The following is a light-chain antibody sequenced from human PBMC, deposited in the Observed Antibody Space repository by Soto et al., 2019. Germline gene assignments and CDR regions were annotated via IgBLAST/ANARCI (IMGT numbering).Light chain of an antibody. J-gene: IGLJ2*01. CDR1: NIGSKN. Sequence: SYELTQPLSVSVALGQTARITCGGNNIGSKNVHWYQQKPGQAPVLVIYRDSNRPSGIPERFSGSNSGNTATLTISRAQAGDEADYYCQVWDSSTDVVFGGETKLTVL. V-gene: IGLV3-9*01. CDR3: QVWDSSTDVV. CDR2: RDS.